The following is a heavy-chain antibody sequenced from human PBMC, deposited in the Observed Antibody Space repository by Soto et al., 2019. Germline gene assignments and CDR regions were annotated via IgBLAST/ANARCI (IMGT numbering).Heavy chain of an antibody. CDR2: IVPMSGTP. CDR1: GATFRTNP. D-gene: IGHD2-8*02. V-gene: IGHV1-69*01. Sequence: QVQLVQSGAEVKKPGSSVKVSCKVYGATFRTNPIAWVRQAPGQGLEWMGGIVPMSGTPKYAQKFQDRVTITAEDSPTAECKEVITLRSRARPTLYRARKGGGDCTAGGGFSLEFWGQGPVITVSS. CDR3: ARKGGGDCTAGGGFSLEF. J-gene: IGHJ4*02.